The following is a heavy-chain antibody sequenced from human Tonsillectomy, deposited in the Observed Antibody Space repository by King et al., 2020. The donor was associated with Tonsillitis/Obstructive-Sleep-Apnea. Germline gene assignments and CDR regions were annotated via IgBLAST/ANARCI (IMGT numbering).Heavy chain of an antibody. Sequence: QVQLQQWGAGLLKPSETLSLTCAVYGGSFSGYYWSWIRQPPGKGLEWIGEINHSGSTNYNPSLKSRVTISVDTSKNQFSLKLSSVTAADTAVYYCARESAKRTEAYCSGGSCYSVDWFDPWGQGTLVTVSS. CDR3: ARESAKRTEAYCSGGSCYSVDWFDP. D-gene: IGHD2-15*01. CDR2: INHSGST. V-gene: IGHV4-34*01. CDR1: GGSFSGYY. J-gene: IGHJ5*02.